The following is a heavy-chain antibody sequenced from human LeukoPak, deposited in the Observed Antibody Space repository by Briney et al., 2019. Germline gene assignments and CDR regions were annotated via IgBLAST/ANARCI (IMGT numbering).Heavy chain of an antibody. D-gene: IGHD4-17*01. Sequence: PSETLSLTCTVSGGSISSSSYYWGWIRQPPGKGLEWIGSIYYSGSTYYNPSLKSRVTISVDTSKNQFSLKLSSVTAADTAVYYCARHGAYGDYRYYFDYWGQGTLVTVSS. V-gene: IGHV4-39*01. J-gene: IGHJ4*02. CDR3: ARHGAYGDYRYYFDY. CDR1: GGSISSSSYY. CDR2: IYYSGST.